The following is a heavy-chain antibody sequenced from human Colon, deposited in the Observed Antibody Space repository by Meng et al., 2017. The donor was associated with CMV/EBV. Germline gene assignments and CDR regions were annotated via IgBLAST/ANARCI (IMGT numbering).Heavy chain of an antibody. D-gene: IGHD6-19*01. Sequence: ASVKVSCKATGYTFIGHLVHWVRQAPGQGLEWMGWINPYSGVTNYAQKFQGRVTMTKDTSINTAYMELSRLRSDDTAVYHCARVGGGWFSEVDYWGQGTLVTVSS. J-gene: IGHJ4*02. CDR2: INPYSGVT. CDR3: ARVGGGWFSEVDY. V-gene: IGHV1-2*02. CDR1: GYTFIGHL.